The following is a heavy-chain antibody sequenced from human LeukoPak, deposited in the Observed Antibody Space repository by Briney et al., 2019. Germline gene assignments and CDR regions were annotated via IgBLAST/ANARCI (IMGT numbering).Heavy chain of an antibody. CDR1: GYTFTNYG. Sequence: ASVKVSCTASGYTFTNYGINWVRQATGQGLEWMGWRNPNSGRTGFAQKFQGRLTMTADTSISTAYMELSSLTSDDTAVYYCARGPVSTHGMDVWGQGTTVTVSS. V-gene: IGHV1-8*01. D-gene: IGHD6-13*01. J-gene: IGHJ6*02. CDR2: RNPNSGRT. CDR3: ARGPVSTHGMDV.